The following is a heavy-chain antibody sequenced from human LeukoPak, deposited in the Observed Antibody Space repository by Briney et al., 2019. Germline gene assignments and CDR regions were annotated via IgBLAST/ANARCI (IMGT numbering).Heavy chain of an antibody. CDR2: ISGSGGST. D-gene: IGHD2-15*01. J-gene: IGHJ4*02. CDR3: AKGYGRRGCWYGGYFDY. CDR1: GFTFSSYA. Sequence: PGGSLRLSCAASGFTFSSYAMSWVRQAPEKGLEWVSAISGSGGSTYYADSVKGRFTISRDNSKNTLYLQMNSLRAEDTAVYYCAKGYGRRGCWYGGYFDYWGQGTLVTVSS. V-gene: IGHV3-23*01.